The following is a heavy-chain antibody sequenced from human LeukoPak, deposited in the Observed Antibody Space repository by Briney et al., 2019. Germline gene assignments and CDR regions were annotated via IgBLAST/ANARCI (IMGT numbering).Heavy chain of an antibody. V-gene: IGHV3-30*02. J-gene: IGHJ4*02. D-gene: IGHD3-10*01. Sequence: GGSLRLSCAASGFIFSSYGMHWVRQAPGKGLEWVAFIQYDEGNKYYADSVKGRFTISRDNSKNTLYLQMNSLRAEDTAVYYCARGLGSGSYYHYWGQGTLVTVSS. CDR3: ARGLGSGSYYHY. CDR1: GFIFSSYG. CDR2: IQYDEGNK.